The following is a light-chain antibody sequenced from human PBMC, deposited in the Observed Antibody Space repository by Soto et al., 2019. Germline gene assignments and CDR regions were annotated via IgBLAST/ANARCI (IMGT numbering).Light chain of an antibody. V-gene: IGKV1-39*01. CDR3: QQSYSTPYT. CDR2: SSS. CDR1: QNIATY. J-gene: IGKJ2*01. Sequence: DIQMTQSPSSLSASVGDRVSITCRASQNIATYLNWYQLKPGKAPKLLIYSSSSLQSGVSSRFSGSGSGTDFTLTITSLQPEDFATYYCQQSYSTPYTFGQGTKLEIK.